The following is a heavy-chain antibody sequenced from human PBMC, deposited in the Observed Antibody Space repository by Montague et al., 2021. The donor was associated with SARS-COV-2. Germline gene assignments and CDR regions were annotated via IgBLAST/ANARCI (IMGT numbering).Heavy chain of an antibody. Sequence: SETLSLTCRVSGDSISTSTWWTWVRQTPGKGLEWIGEIFHSGTINYNPSLKSRVSISVDKSNNQFSLRLSSLIAAATAVYYCATLSRRTAAGTRDYFGLDVWGQGTTVVVSS. V-gene: IGHV4-4*02. D-gene: IGHD6-13*01. CDR2: IFHSGTI. J-gene: IGHJ6*02. CDR3: ATLSRRTAAGTRDYFGLDV. CDR1: GDSISTSTW.